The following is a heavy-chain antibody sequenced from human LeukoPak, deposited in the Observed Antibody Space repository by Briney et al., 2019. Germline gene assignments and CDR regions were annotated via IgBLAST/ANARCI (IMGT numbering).Heavy chain of an antibody. CDR3: ARQKLGIAAAGNSDY. J-gene: IGHJ4*02. V-gene: IGHV4-34*01. Sequence: PSETLSLTCAVYGGSFSGYYWSWIRQPPGKGLEWIGEINHSGSTNYNPSLESRVTISVDTSKNQFSLKLSSVTAADTAVYYCARQKLGIAAAGNSDYWGQGTLVTVSS. D-gene: IGHD6-13*01. CDR1: GGSFSGYY. CDR2: INHSGST.